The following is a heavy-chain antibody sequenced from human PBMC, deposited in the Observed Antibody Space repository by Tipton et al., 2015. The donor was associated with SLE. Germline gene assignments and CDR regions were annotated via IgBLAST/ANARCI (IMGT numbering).Heavy chain of an antibody. V-gene: IGHV3-21*03. D-gene: IGHD3-10*01. CDR3: ARDRGVSYYSYGMGV. Sequence: SLRLTCAASGFTFSSYSMNWVRQAPGKGLEWVSSISSSSSYIYYADSVKGRVTISRDNAKNSLYLQMNSLRAEDTAVYYCARDRGVSYYSYGMGVWGQVSTVTVSS. CDR1: GFTFSSYS. J-gene: IGHJ6*02. CDR2: ISSSSSYI.